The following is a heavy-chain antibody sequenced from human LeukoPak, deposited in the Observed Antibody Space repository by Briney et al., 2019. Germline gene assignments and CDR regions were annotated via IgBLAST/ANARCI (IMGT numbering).Heavy chain of an antibody. CDR1: GYTFTSYD. V-gene: IGHV1-8*01. CDR3: ARGHIAVAGTHDY. CDR2: IYPNSGNT. Sequence: AAVKVSFKGSGYTFTSYDINWLRQPTAQGLERVGWIYPNSGNTNKEHKFQGRVTMTIHTYISTDYLDLSMQRSSDTDVYEYARGHIAVAGTHDYWGQGTLVTVSS. D-gene: IGHD6-19*01. J-gene: IGHJ4*02.